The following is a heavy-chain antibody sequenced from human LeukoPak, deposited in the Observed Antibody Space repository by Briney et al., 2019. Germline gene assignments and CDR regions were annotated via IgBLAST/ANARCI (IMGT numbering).Heavy chain of an antibody. V-gene: IGHV1-18*01. CDR2: ISAYNGNT. D-gene: IGHD1-26*01. CDR1: GYTFTSYG. Sequence: GASVKVSCKASGYTFTSYGISWVRQAPGQGLEWMGWISAYNGNTNYAQKLQGRVTMTTDTSTSTAYMELRSLRSDDTAVYYCARDYSGSYSWYYYYYYMDVWGKGTTVTVSS. CDR3: ARDYSGSYSWYYYYYYMDV. J-gene: IGHJ6*03.